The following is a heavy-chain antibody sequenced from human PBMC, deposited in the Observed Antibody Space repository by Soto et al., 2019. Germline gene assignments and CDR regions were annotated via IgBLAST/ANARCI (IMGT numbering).Heavy chain of an antibody. CDR2: ISSSGSTI. V-gene: IGHV3-11*01. Sequence: GGSLRLSCAASGFTFSDYYMSWIRQAPGKGLEWVSYISSSGSTIYYADSVKGRFTISRDNAKNSLYLQMNSLRAEDTAVYYCARSFHGVGVAATYYHYYMDVWGTGTTVTVS. CDR3: ARSFHGVGVAATYYHYYMDV. D-gene: IGHD2-15*01. J-gene: IGHJ6*03. CDR1: GFTFSDYY.